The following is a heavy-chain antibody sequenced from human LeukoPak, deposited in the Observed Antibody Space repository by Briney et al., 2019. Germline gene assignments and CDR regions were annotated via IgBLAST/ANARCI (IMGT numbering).Heavy chain of an antibody. D-gene: IGHD3-10*02. CDR3: AQYQIGDNVRSALDI. V-gene: IGHV3-23*01. J-gene: IGHJ3*02. CDR2: IRGGGSDT. CDR1: GFTFFNYG. Sequence: GGSLRLSCAASGFTFFNYGMTWVRQAPGKGRGWGSVIRGGGSDTNYADSVRGRVTISRDNSKSTLYLQMNSLRAEDTAVYYCAQYQIGDNVRSALDIWRRGTTVTVSS.